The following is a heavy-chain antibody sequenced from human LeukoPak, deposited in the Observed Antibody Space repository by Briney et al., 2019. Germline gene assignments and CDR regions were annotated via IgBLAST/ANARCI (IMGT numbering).Heavy chain of an antibody. CDR2: IYSGGST. CDR1: GFTVSSNY. J-gene: IGHJ4*02. CDR3: ARDPRLLWFGEPGDY. V-gene: IGHV3-66*02. Sequence: GGSLRLSCAASGFTVSSNYMSWVRQAAGKGLEWVSVIYSGGSTYYADSVKGRFTISRDNSKNTLYLQMNSLRAEDTAVYYCARDPRLLWFGEPGDYWGQGTLVTVSS. D-gene: IGHD3-10*01.